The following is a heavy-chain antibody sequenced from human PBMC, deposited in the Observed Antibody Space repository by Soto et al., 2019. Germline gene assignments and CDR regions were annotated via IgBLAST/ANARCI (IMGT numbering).Heavy chain of an antibody. CDR2: ISSGGSGI. CDR3: ARVKECSSTSCYARDAFDI. J-gene: IGHJ3*02. D-gene: IGHD2-2*01. Sequence: QVQLVESGGGLVKPGGSLRLSCAASGFTFSDHYMSWIRQAPGKGLEWVSYISSGGSGIYYADSVKGRFTISRDNAKNLLYLQMKSLRAEDTAVYYCARVKECSSTSCYARDAFDIWGQGTMLTVSS. V-gene: IGHV3-11*01. CDR1: GFTFSDHY.